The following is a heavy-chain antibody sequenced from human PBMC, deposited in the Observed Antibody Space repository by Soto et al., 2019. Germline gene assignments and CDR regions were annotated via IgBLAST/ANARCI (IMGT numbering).Heavy chain of an antibody. CDR1: GYTFTSYD. D-gene: IGHD2-8*01. V-gene: IGHV1-8*01. CDR3: ARRADCTNGVCYDAFDI. Sequence: ASVKVSGKASGYTFTSYDINWVRQATGQGLEWMGWMNPNSGNTGYAQKFQGRVTMTRNTSISTAYMELSSLRSEDTAVYYCARRADCTNGVCYDAFDIWGQGTMVTVSS. J-gene: IGHJ3*02. CDR2: MNPNSGNT.